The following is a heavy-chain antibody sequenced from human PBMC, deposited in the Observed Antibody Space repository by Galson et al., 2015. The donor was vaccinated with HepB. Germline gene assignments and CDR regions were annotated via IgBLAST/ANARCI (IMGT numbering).Heavy chain of an antibody. CDR1: GFTFSSYA. CDR2: ISYDGSNK. V-gene: IGHV3-30-3*01. Sequence: SLRLSCAASGFTFSSYAMHWVRQAPGKGLEWAAVISYDGSNKYYADSVKGRFTISRDNSKNTLYLQMNSLRAEDTAVYYCARDPSGYSSSWYGDHFDYWGQGTLVTVSS. CDR3: ARDPSGYSSSWYGDHFDY. D-gene: IGHD6-13*01. J-gene: IGHJ4*02.